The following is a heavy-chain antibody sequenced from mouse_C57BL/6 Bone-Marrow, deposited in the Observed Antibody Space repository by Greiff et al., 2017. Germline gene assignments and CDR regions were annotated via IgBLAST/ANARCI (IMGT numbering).Heavy chain of an antibody. CDR2: IDPSDSYT. J-gene: IGHJ4*01. CDR1: GYTFTSYW. Sequence: QVQLQQPGAELVKPGASVKLSCKASGYTFTSYWMQWVKQRPGQGLEWIGEIDPSDSYTNYNQKFKGKATLTVDTSSSTAYMQLISLTSEDSAVYYCAAAMDYWGQGTSVTGSS. CDR3: AAAMDY. V-gene: IGHV1-50*01.